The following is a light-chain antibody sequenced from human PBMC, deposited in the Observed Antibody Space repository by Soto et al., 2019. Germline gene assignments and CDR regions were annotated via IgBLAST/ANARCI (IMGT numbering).Light chain of an antibody. J-gene: IGLJ2*01. V-gene: IGLV2-23*01. CDR3: YSYAVRSTSV. CDR1: SSDDGSYNL. Sequence: QSALTQPASVSGSPGQSITISCTGTSSDDGSYNLVSWYQQYPGKAPKLMIYEDDERPSGVSNRFSGSKSGNTASLTISGLQAEDEADYYCYSYAVRSTSVFSGGTKLTVL. CDR2: EDD.